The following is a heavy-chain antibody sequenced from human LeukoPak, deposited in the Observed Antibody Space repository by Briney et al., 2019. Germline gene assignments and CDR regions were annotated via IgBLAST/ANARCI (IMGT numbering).Heavy chain of an antibody. CDR2: ISYDGSNK. V-gene: IGHV3-30-3*01. CDR3: AKDLEYSSFI. Sequence: GRSLRLSCAASGFTFSSYAMHWVRQAPGKGLEWVAVISYDGSNKYYADSVKGRFTISRDNSKNTLYLQMNSLRAEDTAVYYCAKDLEYSSFIWGQGTLVTVSS. J-gene: IGHJ4*02. CDR1: GFTFSSYA. D-gene: IGHD6-6*01.